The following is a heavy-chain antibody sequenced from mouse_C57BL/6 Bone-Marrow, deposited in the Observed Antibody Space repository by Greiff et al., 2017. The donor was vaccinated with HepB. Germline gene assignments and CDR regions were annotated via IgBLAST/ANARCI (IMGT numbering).Heavy chain of an antibody. J-gene: IGHJ2*01. V-gene: IGHV1-81*01. CDR2: IYPRSGNT. CDR3: ARGYCSSSPYYFDY. D-gene: IGHD1-1*01. Sequence: QVQLQQSGAELARPGASVKLSCKASGYTFTSYGISWVKQRTGQGLEWIGEIYPRSGNTYYNEKFKGKATLTADKSSSTAYMELRSLTSEDSAVYFCARGYCSSSPYYFDYWGQGTTLTVSS. CDR1: GYTFTSYG.